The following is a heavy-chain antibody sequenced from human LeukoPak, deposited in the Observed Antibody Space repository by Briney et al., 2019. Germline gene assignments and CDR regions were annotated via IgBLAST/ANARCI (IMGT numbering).Heavy chain of an antibody. CDR2: IYHNGST. V-gene: IGHV4-38-2*01. J-gene: IGHJ4*02. CDR3: ARRGSRYFDY. Sequence: SETLSLTCAVSGYSISSGYYWGWIRQPPGKGLEWIGSIYHNGSTYYNPSLKSRVTISVDTSKNQFSLKLSSVTAADTAVYYCARRGSRYFDYWGQGTLVTVSS. CDR1: GYSISSGYY.